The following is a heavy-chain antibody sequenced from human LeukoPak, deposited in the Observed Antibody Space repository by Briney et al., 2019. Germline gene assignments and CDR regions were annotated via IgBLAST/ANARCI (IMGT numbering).Heavy chain of an antibody. CDR2: IYYSGST. CDR3: ARDNRGSYRERGYYFDY. CDR1: GGSISSYY. D-gene: IGHD1-26*01. J-gene: IGHJ4*02. Sequence: SETLSLTCTVSGGSISSYYWSWIRQPPGKGLEWIGYIYYSGSTNYNPSLKSRVTISVDTSKNQFSLKLSPVTAADTAVYYCARDNRGSYRERGYYFDYWGQGTLVTVSS. V-gene: IGHV4-59*01.